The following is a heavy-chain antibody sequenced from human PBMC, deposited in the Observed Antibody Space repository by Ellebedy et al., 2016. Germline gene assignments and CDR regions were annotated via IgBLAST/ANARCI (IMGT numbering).Heavy chain of an antibody. V-gene: IGHV3-30*18. Sequence: GESLKISXAASGFTFSSYGMHWVRQAPGKGLEWVAVISYDGSNKYYADSVKGRFTISRDNSKNTLYLQMNSLRAEDTAVYYCAKGPSYGDYDYWGQGTLVTVSS. CDR2: ISYDGSNK. J-gene: IGHJ4*02. D-gene: IGHD4-17*01. CDR3: AKGPSYGDYDY. CDR1: GFTFSSYG.